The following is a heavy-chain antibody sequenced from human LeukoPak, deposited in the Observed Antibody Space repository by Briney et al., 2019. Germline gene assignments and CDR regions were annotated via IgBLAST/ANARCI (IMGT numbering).Heavy chain of an antibody. V-gene: IGHV4-59*01. J-gene: IGHJ4*02. CDR2: IYYSGST. D-gene: IGHD6-19*01. CDR3: AREGQWLPGFDY. Sequence: SETLSLTCTVSGGSISSYYWSWIRQPPGKGLEWIGYIYYSGSTNYNPSLKSRVTISVDTSKNQFCLKLSSVTAADTSVYYCAREGQWLPGFDYWGQGTLVTVSS. CDR1: GGSISSYY.